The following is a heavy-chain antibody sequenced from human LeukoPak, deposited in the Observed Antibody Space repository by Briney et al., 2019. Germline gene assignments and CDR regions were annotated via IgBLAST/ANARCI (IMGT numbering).Heavy chain of an antibody. V-gene: IGHV3-74*01. D-gene: IGHD1-20*01. CDR1: GNYW. J-gene: IGHJ4*02. CDR3: LRDLNWSLDQ. CDR2: INSDGSWT. Sequence: GGSLRLSCAASGNYWMHWVRQVPGKGLVWVSHINSDGSWTTYADSVKGRFTISRDNAKNTLYLQMNSLRAEDTAVYYCLRDLNWSLDQWGRGTLVTVSS.